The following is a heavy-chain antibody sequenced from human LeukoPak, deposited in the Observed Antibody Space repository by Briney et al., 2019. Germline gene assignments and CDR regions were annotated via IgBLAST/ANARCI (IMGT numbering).Heavy chain of an antibody. D-gene: IGHD3-9*01. J-gene: IGHJ4*02. CDR3: AMSTIGDY. CDR2: IKKDGSEK. Sequence: GGSLRLSCAASGFIYSNYWMTWVRQDPGKGLEWVANIKKDGSEKYYVDSVKGRFTISRDNAKNSLYLQMNSLRAEDTAVYYCAMSTIGDYWGQGTLVTESS. CDR1: GFIYSNYW. V-gene: IGHV3-7*01.